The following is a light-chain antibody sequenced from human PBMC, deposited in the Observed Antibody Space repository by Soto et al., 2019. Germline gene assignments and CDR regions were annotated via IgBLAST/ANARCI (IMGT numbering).Light chain of an antibody. Sequence: DIKMTQSPSTLSASVGDRVTITCRASQSIGTWLAWYQHRPGKAPSLLIYDASTLRSGVPSRFSGSGSGTEFTLTISSLQADDFATYYCQHYNSYSEAFGQGTKVDIK. CDR2: DAS. CDR1: QSIGTW. V-gene: IGKV1-5*01. J-gene: IGKJ1*01. CDR3: QHYNSYSEA.